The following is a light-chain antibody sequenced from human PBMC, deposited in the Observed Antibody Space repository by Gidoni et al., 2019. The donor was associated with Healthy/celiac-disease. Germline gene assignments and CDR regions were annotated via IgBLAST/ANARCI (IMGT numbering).Light chain of an antibody. J-gene: IGLJ2*01. V-gene: IGLV2-14*01. CDR1: SSYVGGHNY. CDR2: DVS. Sequence: QSALTQPASVSGSPGQSSTISCTGTSSYVGGHNYVSWYQQHPGKAPNLMIYDVSNRPSGVSNRFSGSKSGNTAALTIAGLQAEDEADYYCSSYTSSSTRGVFGGGTKLTVL. CDR3: SSYTSSSTRGV.